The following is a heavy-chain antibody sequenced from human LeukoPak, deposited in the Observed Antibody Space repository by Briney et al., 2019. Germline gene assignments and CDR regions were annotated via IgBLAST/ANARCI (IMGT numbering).Heavy chain of an antibody. V-gene: IGHV4-38-2*02. CDR3: AREGSSWYYAFDI. CDR1: GYSISSGYY. CDR2: IYHSGST. Sequence: SETLSLTCAVSGYSISSGYYWGWIRQPPGKGLEWIGSIYHSGSTYCNPSLKSRVTISVDTSKNQFSLKLSSVTAADTAVYYCAREGSSWYYAFDIWGQGTMVTVSS. J-gene: IGHJ3*02. D-gene: IGHD6-13*01.